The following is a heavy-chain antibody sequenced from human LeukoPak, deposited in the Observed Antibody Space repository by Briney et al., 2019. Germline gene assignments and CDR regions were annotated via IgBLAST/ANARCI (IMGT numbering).Heavy chain of an antibody. CDR2: IYSGGST. D-gene: IGHD3-22*01. Sequence: GGSLRLSCAASGFTVSSNYMSWVRQAPGKGLEWVSVIYSGGSTYYADSVKGRFTISRDNSKNTLYLQMNSLRAEDTAVYYCARVSGQYYYDSSGYWDYWGQGTLVTVSS. J-gene: IGHJ4*02. CDR3: ARVSGQYYYDSSGYWDY. V-gene: IGHV3-66*01. CDR1: GFTVSSNY.